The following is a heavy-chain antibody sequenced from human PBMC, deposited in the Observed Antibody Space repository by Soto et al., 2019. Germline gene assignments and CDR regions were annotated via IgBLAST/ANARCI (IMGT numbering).Heavy chain of an antibody. V-gene: IGHV3-66*01. CDR1: GLTGGSNY. CDR3: ARDKGLMSSYYDFWSGYPDYYYYYVDV. Sequence: SLRLSCAVSGLTGGSNYMSWVRQAPGKGLEWVSVIYSGGSTYYADSVKGRFTISRDNSKNTLYLQMNSLRAEDTAVYYCARDKGLMSSYYDFWSGYPDYYYYYVDVWGKGTTVTVSS. J-gene: IGHJ6*03. CDR2: IYSGGST. D-gene: IGHD3-3*01.